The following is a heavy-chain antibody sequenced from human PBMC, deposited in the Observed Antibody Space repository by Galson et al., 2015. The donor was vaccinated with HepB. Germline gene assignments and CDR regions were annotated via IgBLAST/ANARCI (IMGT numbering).Heavy chain of an antibody. CDR3: ATMVSAGAAAGGRVVVGSVPFDY. Sequence: SVKVSCKVSGYTLTELSMHWVRQAPGKGLEWMGGFDPEDGETIYAQKFQGRVTMTEDTSTDTAYMELSSLRSEDTAVYYCATMVSAGAAAGGRVVVGSVPFDYWGQGTLVTVSS. D-gene: IGHD6-13*01. CDR2: FDPEDGET. J-gene: IGHJ4*02. CDR1: GYTLTELS. V-gene: IGHV1-24*01.